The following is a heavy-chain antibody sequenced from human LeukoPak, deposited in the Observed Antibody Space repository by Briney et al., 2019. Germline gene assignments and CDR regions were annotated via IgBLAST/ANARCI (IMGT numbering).Heavy chain of an antibody. CDR1: GFTLTSHA. V-gene: IGHV3-23*01. CDR3: AKGNYGSGNYYRDYFDY. CDR2: ISGSNSRT. D-gene: IGHD3-10*01. J-gene: IGHJ4*02. Sequence: GVSLRLSCAASGFTLTSHAMTWVRQAPGKGLEWVSSISGSNSRTYYGDSVKGRFTISRDNSKNTLYLQMNSLRAEDTATYYCAKGNYGSGNYYRDYFDYWGQGILVIVSS.